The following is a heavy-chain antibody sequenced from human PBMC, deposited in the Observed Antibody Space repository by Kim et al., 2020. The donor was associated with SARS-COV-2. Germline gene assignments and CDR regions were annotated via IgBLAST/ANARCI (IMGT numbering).Heavy chain of an antibody. CDR2: IRSKANSYAT. V-gene: IGHV3-73*01. CDR1: GFTFSDSP. J-gene: IGHJ3*01. CDR3: TRIPGTTVAFWGAVDV. Sequence: GGSLRLSCAASGFTFSDSPMHWVRQASGKGLEWVGRIRSKANSYATSYAASVKGRFTISRDDSESTVYLQMNSLKTEDTALYACTRIPGTTVAFWGAVDV. D-gene: IGHD1-1*01.